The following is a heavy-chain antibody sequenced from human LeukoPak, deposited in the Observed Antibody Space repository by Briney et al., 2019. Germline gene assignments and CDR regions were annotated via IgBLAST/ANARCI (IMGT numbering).Heavy chain of an antibody. J-gene: IGHJ3*02. CDR1: GGSFSGYY. CDR2: INHSGST. V-gene: IGHV4-34*01. D-gene: IGHD3-3*01. CDR3: ARGFWPYDAFDI. Sequence: PSETLSLTCAVYGGSFSGYYWSWIRQPPGKGLEWIGEINHSGSTNYNPSLKSRVTISVDTSKNQFSLKLSSVTAADTAVYYCARGFWPYDAFDIWGQGTMVTVSS.